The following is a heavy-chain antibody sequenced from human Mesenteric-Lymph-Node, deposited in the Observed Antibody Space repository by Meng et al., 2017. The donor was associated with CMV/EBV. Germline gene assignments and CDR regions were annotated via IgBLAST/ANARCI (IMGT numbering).Heavy chain of an antibody. CDR2: IIPILGIA. Sequence: SVKVSCKASGGTFSSYAISWVRQAPGQGLEWMGGIIPILGIANYAQKFQGRVTITADKSTSTAYMELSSLRSEDTAVYYCARPYCSSTSCYPPGRAYGMDVWGQGTTVTVSS. CDR3: ARPYCSSTSCYPPGRAYGMDV. V-gene: IGHV1-69*10. CDR1: GGTFSSYA. D-gene: IGHD2-2*01. J-gene: IGHJ6*02.